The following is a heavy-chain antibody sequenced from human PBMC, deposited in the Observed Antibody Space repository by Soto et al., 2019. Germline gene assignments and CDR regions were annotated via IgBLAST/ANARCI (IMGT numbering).Heavy chain of an antibody. CDR2: INPSGGST. D-gene: IGHD2-15*01. J-gene: IGHJ5*02. CDR1: GYTFTSYY. V-gene: IGHV1-46*03. CDR3: ARAFCSGGSRYSGSIRFDP. Sequence: ASVKVSCKASGYTFTSYYMHWVRQAPGQGPEWMGLINPSGGSTSYAQKFQGRVTMTRDTSTSTVYMELSSLRSEDTAVYYCARAFCSGGSRYSGSIRFDPWGQGTLVTVSS.